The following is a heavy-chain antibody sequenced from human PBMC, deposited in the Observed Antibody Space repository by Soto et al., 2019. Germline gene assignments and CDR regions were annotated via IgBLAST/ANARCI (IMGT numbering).Heavy chain of an antibody. CDR2: FDPEDGET. Sequence: QVQLVQSGAEVKKPGASVKVSCKVSGYTLTELSMHWVRQAPGKGLEWMGGFDPEDGETIYAQKFHGRVTMTEDKSTDAAYMERSSLRSDDTAVNYCPTATVPAADVDYYYGMDVWGQGTTVTVSS. CDR3: PTATVPAADVDYYYGMDV. D-gene: IGHD2-2*01. CDR1: GYTLTELS. V-gene: IGHV1-24*01. J-gene: IGHJ6*02.